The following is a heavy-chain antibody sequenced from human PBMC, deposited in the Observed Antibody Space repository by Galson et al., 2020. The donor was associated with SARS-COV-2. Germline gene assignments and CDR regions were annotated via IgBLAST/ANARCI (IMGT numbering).Heavy chain of an antibody. CDR2: INHGGHT. CDR1: GGSLGGDF. Sequence: SETLSLTCAVYGGSLGGDFWSWIRQPPGKGLEWIGQINHGGHTNYNPSLKSRVTMSVDMSKKQFSLKLSSVTATDTAVYYCARVRVDTGIPREFDIWGQGTMGTVSS. D-gene: IGHD5-18*01. J-gene: IGHJ3*02. CDR3: ARVRVDTGIPREFDI. V-gene: IGHV4-34*01.